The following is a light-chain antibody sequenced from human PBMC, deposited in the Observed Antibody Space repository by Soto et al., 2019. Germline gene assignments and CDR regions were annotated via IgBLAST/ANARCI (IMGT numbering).Light chain of an antibody. CDR3: QHYNNWPPYT. CDR2: GAS. CDR1: QNVGSN. Sequence: EIVMTQSPASLSVSPGERATLSCRASQNVGSNLAWYQQRPGQAPRLLIYGASTRATGIPARFTGSGSGTDFPLTISSLQSEDFAVYYCQHYNNWPPYTFGQGTKLEIK. J-gene: IGKJ2*01. V-gene: IGKV3-15*01.